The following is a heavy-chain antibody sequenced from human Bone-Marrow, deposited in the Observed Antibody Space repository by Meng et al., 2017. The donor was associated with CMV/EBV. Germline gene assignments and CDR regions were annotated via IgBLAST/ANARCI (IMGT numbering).Heavy chain of an antibody. CDR1: GFSLSTSGMR. Sequence: SGPTLVKPTQTLTLTCTFSGFSLSTSGMRVSWIRQPPGKALEWLARIDWDDDKFYSTSLKTRLTISKDTSKNQVVLTMTNMDPVDTATYYCARTLLGYCSSTSCFYGMDVWGQGNTVNFAS. J-gene: IGHJ6*02. CDR3: ARTLLGYCSSTSCFYGMDV. CDR2: IDWDDDK. D-gene: IGHD2-2*01. V-gene: IGHV2-70D*14.